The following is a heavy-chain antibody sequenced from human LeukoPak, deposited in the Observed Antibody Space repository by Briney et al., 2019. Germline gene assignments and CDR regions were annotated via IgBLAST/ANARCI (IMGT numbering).Heavy chain of an antibody. CDR3: ARDQEGVYYDSSGYHFDY. V-gene: IGHV3-11*04. Sequence: GGSLRLSCAASGFTFSDYYMSWIRQAPGKGLEWVSYISNSGSTIYYADSVKGRFTISRDNAKNSLYLQMNSLRAEDTAVYYCARDQEGVYYDSSGYHFDYWGQGTLVTVSS. CDR2: ISNSGSTI. D-gene: IGHD3-22*01. J-gene: IGHJ4*02. CDR1: GFTFSDYY.